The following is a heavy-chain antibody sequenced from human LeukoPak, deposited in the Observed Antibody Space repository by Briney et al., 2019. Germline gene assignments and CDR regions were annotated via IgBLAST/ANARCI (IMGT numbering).Heavy chain of an antibody. V-gene: IGHV4-39*01. CDR3: ARQGYGRSSFFDH. J-gene: IGHJ4*02. CDR2: LFQSGTT. Sequence: SETLSLTCTVSGDSVSTNLYYWGWIRQPPGKGLEWIGNLFQSGTTYYNPSLKSRVSISVDTSKKQFSLKLNSVTAADTAVYYCARQGYGRSSFFDHWGQGTLVTVSS. CDR1: GDSVSTNLYY. D-gene: IGHD6-6*01.